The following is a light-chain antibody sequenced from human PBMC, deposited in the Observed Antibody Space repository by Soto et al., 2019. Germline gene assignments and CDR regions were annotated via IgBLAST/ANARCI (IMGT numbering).Light chain of an antibody. J-gene: IGKJ1*01. CDR1: QRVSGK. CDR3: QQSNNWPWT. CDR2: DAS. Sequence: EVLMTQSPATLSVSPGERATLSCRASQRVSGKLAWYQQKPGQAPRLLIYDASTRATGIPARFSGSGSGTEFTLTISSLQSEDFAVYYCQQSNNWPWTFGQGTKVEIK. V-gene: IGKV3-15*01.